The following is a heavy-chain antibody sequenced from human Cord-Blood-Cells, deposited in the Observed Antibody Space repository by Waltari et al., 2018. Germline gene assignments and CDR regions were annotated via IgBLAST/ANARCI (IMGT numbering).Heavy chain of an antibody. V-gene: IGHV3-53*01. Sequence: WVRQAPGKGLEWVSVIYSGGSTYYADSVKGRFTISRDNSKNTLYLQMNSLRAEDTAVYYCATNMGAVAGTFDYWGQGTLVTVSS. D-gene: IGHD6-19*01. CDR3: ATNMGAVAGTFDY. CDR2: IYSGGST. J-gene: IGHJ4*02.